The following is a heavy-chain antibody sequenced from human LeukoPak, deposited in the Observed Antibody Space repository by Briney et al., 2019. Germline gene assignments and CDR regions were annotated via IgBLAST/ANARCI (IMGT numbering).Heavy chain of an antibody. CDR2: IWYEGDNK. Sequence: ALRLSCVASVFTFSRYGMHWVRQAPGKGLEWVAVIWYEGDNKYYADSVKGRFSISRDNSKNTLYLQMNSLRAEDTAVYYCARDRGRWLAPRFDYWGQGNLVIVSS. D-gene: IGHD6-19*01. CDR3: ARDRGRWLAPRFDY. CDR1: VFTFSRYG. V-gene: IGHV3-33*01. J-gene: IGHJ4*02.